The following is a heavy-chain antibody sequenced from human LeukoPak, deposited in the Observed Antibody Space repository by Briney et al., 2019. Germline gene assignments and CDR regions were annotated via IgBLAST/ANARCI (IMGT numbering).Heavy chain of an antibody. Sequence: GGSLRLSCAASAFTLSDSAIHWVRQASGKGLEWVGRVRVKANNYATAYGASVQGRFTISRDDSKNTAYLQMNTLKSEDTAVYYCTFHMEPAADIGGWGQGTLVTVSS. J-gene: IGHJ4*02. V-gene: IGHV3-73*01. D-gene: IGHD2-2*01. CDR3: TFHMEPAADIGG. CDR2: VRVKANNYAT. CDR1: AFTLSDSA.